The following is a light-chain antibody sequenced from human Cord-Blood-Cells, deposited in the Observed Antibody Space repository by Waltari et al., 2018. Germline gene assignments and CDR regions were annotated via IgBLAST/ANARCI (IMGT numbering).Light chain of an antibody. CDR3: QQYNSYIFT. V-gene: IGKV1-5*01. J-gene: IGKJ3*01. CDR2: DAS. Sequence: DIQMTQSPSTLSASVGDRVTITCRASQSISSWLAWYQQKPGKAPKLLIYDASSLESGVPARFRGSGSGTEFTLNISSLQPDDFATYYCQQYNSYIFTFGPGTKVDIK. CDR1: QSISSW.